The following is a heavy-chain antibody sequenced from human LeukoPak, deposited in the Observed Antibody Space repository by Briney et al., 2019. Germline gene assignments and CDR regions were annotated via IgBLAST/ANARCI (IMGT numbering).Heavy chain of an antibody. J-gene: IGHJ6*02. CDR2: IYYSGST. V-gene: IGHV4-31*03. D-gene: IGHD3-10*01. Sequence: PSETLSLTCTVSGGSISSGGYYWSWIRQHPGKGLEWIGYIYYSGSTYYNPSLKSRVTISVDTSKNQFSLKLSSVTAADMAVYYCARDQGHYYGSGSYYPPSYYYYGMDVWGQGTTVTVSS. CDR1: GGSISSGGYY. CDR3: ARDQGHYYGSGSYYPPSYYYYGMDV.